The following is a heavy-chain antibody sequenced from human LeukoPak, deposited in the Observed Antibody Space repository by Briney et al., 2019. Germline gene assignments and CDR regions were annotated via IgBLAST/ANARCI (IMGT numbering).Heavy chain of an antibody. CDR2: ISSNGGST. J-gene: IGHJ4*02. CDR3: ARDSDDFWSGLSGLDY. CDR1: GFTFSSYA. D-gene: IGHD3-3*01. Sequence: GGSLRLSCAASGFTFSSYAMHWVRQAPGKGLEYVSAISSNGGSTYYANSVEGRFTISRDNSKNTLYLQMGSLRAEDMAVYYCARDSDDFWSGLSGLDYWGQGTLVTVSS. V-gene: IGHV3-64*01.